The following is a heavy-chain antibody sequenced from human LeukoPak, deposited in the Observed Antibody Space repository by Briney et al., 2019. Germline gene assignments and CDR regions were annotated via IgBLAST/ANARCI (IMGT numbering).Heavy chain of an antibody. Sequence: GGSLRLSCVASRFTFNTYAVNWVRQAPGKGLEWVSAISGNGDITYYAASVRGRFTISRDNSKNTLYLQMNSLRAEDTAVYYCARVKRDCSGGSCYSYDYWGQGTLVTVSS. CDR1: RFTFNTYA. V-gene: IGHV3-23*01. J-gene: IGHJ4*02. D-gene: IGHD2-15*01. CDR3: ARVKRDCSGGSCYSYDY. CDR2: ISGNGDIT.